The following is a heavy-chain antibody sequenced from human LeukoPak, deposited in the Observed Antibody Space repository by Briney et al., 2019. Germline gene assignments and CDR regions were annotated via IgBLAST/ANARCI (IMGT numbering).Heavy chain of an antibody. CDR1: GGSISSSSYH. D-gene: IGHD3-16*01. CDR2: IYYSGST. CDR3: ARHSFWGVMSHFDY. J-gene: IGHJ4*02. Sequence: PSETLSLTCTVYGGSISSSSYHWGWIRQPPGKGLEWIGNIYYSGSTYYNPSLKSRVTISVDTSKNQFSLKLSSVTAADTAAYYCARHSFWGVMSHFDYWGQGTLVTVSS. V-gene: IGHV4-39*01.